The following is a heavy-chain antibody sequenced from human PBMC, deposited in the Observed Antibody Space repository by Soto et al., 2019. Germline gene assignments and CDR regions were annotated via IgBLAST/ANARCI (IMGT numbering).Heavy chain of an antibody. V-gene: IGHV4-31*03. D-gene: IGHD4-17*01. CDR2: IYYSGST. CDR1: GGSISSGGYY. Sequence: QVQLQESGPGLVKPSQTLSLTCTVSGGSISSGGYYWSWIRQHPGKGLEWIGYIYYSGSTYYNPSLKRRVTSSVDTSKNQFALQLSSVTAAHTAVHYCARSSQSTVTTADYWGQATLVTVSS. J-gene: IGHJ4*02. CDR3: ARSSQSTVTTADY.